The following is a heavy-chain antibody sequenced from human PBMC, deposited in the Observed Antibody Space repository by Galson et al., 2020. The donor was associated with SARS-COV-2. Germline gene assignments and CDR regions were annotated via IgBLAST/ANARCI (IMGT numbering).Heavy chain of an antibody. J-gene: IGHJ6*02. D-gene: IGHD5-18*01. CDR2: ISTSSSYK. CDR3: GRDEGIRGYSYCRLHSGMDV. CDR1: GFPFSTYS. Sequence: NSGGSLRLSCAASGFPFSTYSMNWVRLAPGKGLEWVSSISTSSSYKYYVDSVKGRFSISRDKPRNSLYLQRNSLRAEDTAVYYCGRDEGIRGYSYCRLHSGMDVWGQGTTVTVSS. V-gene: IGHV3-21*01.